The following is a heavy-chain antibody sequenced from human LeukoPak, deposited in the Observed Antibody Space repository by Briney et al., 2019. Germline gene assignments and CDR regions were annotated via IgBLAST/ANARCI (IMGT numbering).Heavy chain of an antibody. CDR3: ATDTTWELGGGY. Sequence: GGSLGLSCAASGFTFSTYWMSWVRQAPGKGLEWVSSISSSSSYIYYADSVKGRFTISRDNAKNSLYLQMNSLRAEDTAVYYCATDTTWELGGGYWGQGTLVTVSS. V-gene: IGHV3-21*01. J-gene: IGHJ4*02. CDR1: GFTFSTYW. D-gene: IGHD1-26*01. CDR2: ISSSSSYI.